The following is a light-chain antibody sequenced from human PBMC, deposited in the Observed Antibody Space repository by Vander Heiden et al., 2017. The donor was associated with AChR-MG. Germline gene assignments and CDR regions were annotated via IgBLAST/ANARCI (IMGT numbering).Light chain of an antibody. CDR2: GNS. V-gene: IGLV1-40*01. CDR3: QSYDNSLRRWV. J-gene: IGLJ3*02. Sequence: QSALTQPPSVSRAPGQRVTIPCTGSSSAVGATYDVHWYQLLPGTAPKLLIYGNSNRPSGVPDRFSGSKSGTSASLAITGLQAEDEGDYYCQSYDNSLRRWVFGGGTKLTVL. CDR1: SSAVGATYD.